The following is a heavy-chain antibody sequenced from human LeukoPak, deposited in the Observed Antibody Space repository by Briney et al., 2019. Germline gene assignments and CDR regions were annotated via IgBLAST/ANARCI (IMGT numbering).Heavy chain of an antibody. J-gene: IGHJ4*02. V-gene: IGHV3-30*18. D-gene: IGHD4-17*01. CDR2: MSYDESKN. CDR3: AKDEGPICLYGDCPFDY. CDR1: GFTINHYG. Sequence: GGSLRLSCAASGFTINHYGIHWVRQAPGKGLEWVAVMSYDESKNKYIDSVEGRFTLSRDNSKNTVYLQMNSLGEEDTAVYYCAKDEGPICLYGDCPFDYWGQGNMVTVSS.